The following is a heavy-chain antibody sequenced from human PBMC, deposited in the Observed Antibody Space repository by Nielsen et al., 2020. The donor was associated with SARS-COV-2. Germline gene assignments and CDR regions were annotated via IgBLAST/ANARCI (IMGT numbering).Heavy chain of an antibody. CDR2: TYYSGST. CDR3: ARDEGQLGSSGWYYNWFDP. D-gene: IGHD6-19*01. Sequence: WIRQPPGKGLEWIGYTYYSGSTKYNPSLNSRVTISLDTSQNQFSLKLSSVTAADTAVYYCARDEGQLGSSGWYYNWFDPWGQGTLVTVSS. J-gene: IGHJ5*02. V-gene: IGHV4-59*01.